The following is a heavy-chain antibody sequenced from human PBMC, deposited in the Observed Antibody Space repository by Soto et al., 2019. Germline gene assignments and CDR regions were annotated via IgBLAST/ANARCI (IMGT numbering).Heavy chain of an antibody. CDR1: GFSLSNARMG. CDR3: ARIKWELWFGEPGVYNWFDP. CDR2: IFSNDEK. J-gene: IGHJ5*02. V-gene: IGHV2-26*01. D-gene: IGHD3-10*01. Sequence: QVTLKESGPVLVKPTETLTLTCTVSGFSLSNARMGVSWIRQPPGKALEWLAHIFSNDEKSYSTSLKSRLTISKDTSKSQVVLTMTNMDPVDTATYYCARIKWELWFGEPGVYNWFDPWGQGTLVTVSS.